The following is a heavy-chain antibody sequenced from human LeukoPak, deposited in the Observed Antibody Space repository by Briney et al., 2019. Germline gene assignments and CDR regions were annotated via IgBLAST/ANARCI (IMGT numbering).Heavy chain of an antibody. Sequence: GGSLRLSCAASGLTFSSYGMHWVRQAPGKGLEWVAVISYDGSNKYYADSVKGRFTISRDNSKNTLYLQMNSLRAEDTAVYYCAKNLCSSTSCYADYWGQGTLVTVSS. D-gene: IGHD2-2*01. V-gene: IGHV3-30*18. CDR2: ISYDGSNK. CDR3: AKNLCSSTSCYADY. J-gene: IGHJ4*02. CDR1: GLTFSSYG.